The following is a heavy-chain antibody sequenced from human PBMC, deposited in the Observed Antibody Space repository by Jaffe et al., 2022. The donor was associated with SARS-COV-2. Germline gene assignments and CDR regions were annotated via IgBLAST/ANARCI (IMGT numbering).Heavy chain of an antibody. V-gene: IGHV4-59*01. CDR3: ARFSSSSSGLAFGWYFDL. CDR2: IYYSGST. J-gene: IGHJ2*01. CDR1: GGSISSYY. D-gene: IGHD6-6*01. Sequence: QVQLQESGPGLVKPSETLSLTCTVSGGSISSYYWSWIRQPPGKGLEWIGYIYYSGSTNYNPSLKSRVTISVDTSKNQFSLKLSSVTAADTAVYYCARFSSSSSGLAFGWYFDLWGRGTLVTVSS.